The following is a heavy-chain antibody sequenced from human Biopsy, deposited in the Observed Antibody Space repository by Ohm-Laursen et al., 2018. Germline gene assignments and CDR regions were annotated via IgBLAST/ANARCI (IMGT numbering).Heavy chain of an antibody. V-gene: IGHV4-4*07. CDR1: DKSINKYY. D-gene: IGHD1-14*01. Sequence: TLSLTCTVTDKSINKYYWSWPRQPAGKGLEYIGRILFSGDTSPDYNPSLKSRVTMSVDTSKNKFSLRVSSVTAADTAVYYCARDRDRRGWFDPWGQGTLVTVSS. CDR2: ILFSGDT. J-gene: IGHJ5*02. CDR3: ARDRDRRGWFDP.